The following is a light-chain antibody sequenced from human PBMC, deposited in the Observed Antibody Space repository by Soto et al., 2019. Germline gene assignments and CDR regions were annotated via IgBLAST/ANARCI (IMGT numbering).Light chain of an antibody. CDR2: DVT. CDR3: SSYTSSTTFV. CDR1: SSDIGGYNY. J-gene: IGLJ1*01. V-gene: IGLV2-14*03. Sequence: QSVLTQPASVSGSPGQSITISCTGTSSDIGGYNYVSWYQQHPGKAPKLLISDVTNRPSGVSNRFSGSKSANTASLTISGLQAEDEAEYYCSSYTSSTTFVLGPGTKVTVL.